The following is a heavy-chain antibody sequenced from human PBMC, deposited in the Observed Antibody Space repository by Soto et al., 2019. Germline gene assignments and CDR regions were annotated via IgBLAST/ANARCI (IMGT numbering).Heavy chain of an antibody. CDR3: ARECLYCSGGENDAFDI. J-gene: IGHJ3*02. V-gene: IGHV4-30-2*01. D-gene: IGHD2-15*01. CDR2: IYHSGST. Sequence: QLQLQESGSGLVKPSQTLSLTCAVSGGSISSGGYSWSWIRQPPGKGLEWIGYIYHSGSTYYNPSLKSRVTISVDRSKNQFSLKLSSVTAADTAVYYCARECLYCSGGENDAFDIWGQGTMVTVSS. CDR1: GGSISSGGYS.